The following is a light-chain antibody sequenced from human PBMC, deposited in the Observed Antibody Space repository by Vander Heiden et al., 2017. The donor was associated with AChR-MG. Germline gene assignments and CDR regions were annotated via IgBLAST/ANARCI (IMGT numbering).Light chain of an antibody. V-gene: IGKV4-1*01. CDR1: QSIIYVSTKQNY. Sequence: IVMTQSPDSPAASRGERATINCKSSQSIIYVSTKQNYLAWYEQKPGHPPKLLIYWASARGSGVPDRCSSSGSGADFTLTISILQAEDVAVYFCQQNYNGPSFGQGTRLEIK. CDR3: QQNYNGPS. J-gene: IGKJ2*01. CDR2: WAS.